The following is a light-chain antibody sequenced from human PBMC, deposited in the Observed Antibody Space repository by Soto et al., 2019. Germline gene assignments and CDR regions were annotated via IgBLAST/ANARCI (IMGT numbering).Light chain of an antibody. V-gene: IGLV1-44*01. CDR3: ATWYDSLRGWV. CDR2: SNN. J-gene: IGLJ3*02. Sequence: QSVLTQPPSASGTSGQGVIISCSGSSSNIGGNTVKWYRQYPGTAPKFLIYSNNERPSGVPDRFSGSKSCTSASLAISCRQPEDDADYYCATWYDSLRGWVFGGGTKLTVL. CDR1: SSNIGGNT.